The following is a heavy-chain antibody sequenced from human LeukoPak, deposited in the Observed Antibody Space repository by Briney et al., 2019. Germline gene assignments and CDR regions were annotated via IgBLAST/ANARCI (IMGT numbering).Heavy chain of an antibody. CDR1: GGTFSSYA. V-gene: IGHV1-69*01. J-gene: IGHJ4*02. CDR2: IIPIFGTA. D-gene: IGHD3-22*01. Sequence: SVKVSCKASGGTFSSYAISWVRQAPGQGLEWMGGIIPIFGTANYAQKFQGRVTITADESTSTAYMELSGLRSEDTAVYYCARDSRPGYDSSGYYYPGDYWGQGTLVTVSS. CDR3: ARDSRPGYDSSGYYYPGDY.